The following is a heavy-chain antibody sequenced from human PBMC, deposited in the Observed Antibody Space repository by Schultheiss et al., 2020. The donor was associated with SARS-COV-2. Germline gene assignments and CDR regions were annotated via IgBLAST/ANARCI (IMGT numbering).Heavy chain of an antibody. Sequence: SETLSLTCAVSGYSISSGYYWGWIRQPPGKGLEWIGSIYHSGSTNYNPSLKSRVTISVDTSKNQFSLKLSSVTAADTAVYYCARLGRSFFDYWGQGTLVTVSS. CDR3: ARLGRSFFDY. CDR1: GYSISSGYY. J-gene: IGHJ4*02. V-gene: IGHV4-38-2*01. CDR2: IYHSGST.